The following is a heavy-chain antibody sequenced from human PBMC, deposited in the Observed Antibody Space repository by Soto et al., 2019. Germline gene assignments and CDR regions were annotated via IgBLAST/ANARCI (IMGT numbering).Heavy chain of an antibody. CDR2: VWPDGSTK. V-gene: IGHV3-33*01. D-gene: IGHD2-15*01. CDR1: GFTFSNFG. CDR3: ARDPPRCSGGSCYSVGFDY. Sequence: QVQLVESGGGVVQPGKSLRLSCAASGFTFSNFGMHWVRQAPGKGLEWVTVVWPDGSTKYYADSVKGRFSISRDNSENKLYLQMNSLRAEDTAVYYCARDPPRCSGGSCYSVGFDYWGQGTLVTVSS. J-gene: IGHJ4*02.